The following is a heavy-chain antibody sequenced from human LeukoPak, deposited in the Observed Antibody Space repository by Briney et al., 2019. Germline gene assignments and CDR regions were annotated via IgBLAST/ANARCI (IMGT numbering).Heavy chain of an antibody. D-gene: IGHD2-2*02. V-gene: IGHV4-38-2*01. Sequence: SETLSLTCAVSGYSISSGYYWGWIRQPPGKGLEWIGSIYHSGSTYYNPSLKSRVTISVDTSKKKFSLKLSSVTAADTAVCNXXXXKYCSSTSCYIRXARXXQHWGQGTLVTVSS. J-gene: IGHJ1*01. CDR2: IYHSGST. CDR3: XXXKYCSSTSCYIRXARXXQH. CDR1: GYSISSGYY.